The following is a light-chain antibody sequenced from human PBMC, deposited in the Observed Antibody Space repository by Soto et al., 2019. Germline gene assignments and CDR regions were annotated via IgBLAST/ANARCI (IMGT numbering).Light chain of an antibody. CDR3: SSYVGSNSYV. CDR2: EVS. J-gene: IGLJ1*01. CDR1: SNYVGGYNY. V-gene: IGLV2-8*01. Sequence: QSVLTQPPSASGSPGPAVTISRTGNSNYVGGYNYVSWYQQHPGKAPKLMIYEVSKRPSGVPDRFSGSKSGNTASLTVSGLQAEDEADYYCSSYVGSNSYVFGTGTKVTVL.